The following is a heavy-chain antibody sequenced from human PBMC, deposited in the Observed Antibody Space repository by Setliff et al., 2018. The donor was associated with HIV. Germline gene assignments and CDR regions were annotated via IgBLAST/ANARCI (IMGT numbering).Heavy chain of an antibody. CDR1: GHSFTTYF. J-gene: IGHJ4*02. CDR2: INPSGGEP. Sequence: RASVKVSCKASGHSFTTYFLHWVRQAPGQGLEWMGMINPSGGEPSYAQRFQGRVTMTRDTSTSTVFMDLSSLSFEDTAVYYCAVYGRPTYYFDYWGQGTPVTVSS. D-gene: IGHD3-10*01. CDR3: AVYGRPTYYFDY. V-gene: IGHV1-46*01.